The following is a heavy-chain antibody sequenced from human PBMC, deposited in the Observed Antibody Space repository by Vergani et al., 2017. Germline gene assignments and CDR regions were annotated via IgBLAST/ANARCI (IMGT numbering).Heavy chain of an antibody. V-gene: IGHV4-59*01. J-gene: IGHJ4*02. CDR1: GGSISSYY. CDR3: ASGRRSGSYYGLDY. CDR2: IYYSGST. Sequence: QVQLQESGPGLVKPSETLSLTCTVSGGSISSYYWSWIRQPPGKGLEWIGYIYYSGSTNYNPSLKSRVTISVDTSKNQFSLKLSSVTAADTAVYYCASGRRSGSYYGLDYWGQGTLVTVSS. D-gene: IGHD1-26*01.